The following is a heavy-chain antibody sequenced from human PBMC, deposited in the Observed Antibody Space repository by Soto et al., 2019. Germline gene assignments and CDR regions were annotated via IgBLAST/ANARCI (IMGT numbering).Heavy chain of an antibody. D-gene: IGHD6-19*01. Sequence: LSLTCTVSGGSISSYYWSWIRQPPGKGLEWIGYIYYSGSTNYNPSLKSRVTISVDTSKNQFSLKLSSVTAADTVVYYCARYSSGWYKYAFDIWGQGTMVTVSS. J-gene: IGHJ3*02. CDR2: IYYSGST. V-gene: IGHV4-59*01. CDR1: GGSISSYY. CDR3: ARYSSGWYKYAFDI.